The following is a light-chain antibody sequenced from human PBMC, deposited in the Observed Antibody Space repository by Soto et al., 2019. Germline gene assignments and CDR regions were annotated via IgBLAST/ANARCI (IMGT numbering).Light chain of an antibody. Sequence: DIVMTQSPLSLSVIPGEPASISCWSSQSLLDSNGNNHLNWFLQKPGQSPQVLIYLGSHRASGVPDRFSGSGSGTVFTLKISRVEAGDVGVYYCMQALQTPLTFDQGTRLEIK. CDR2: LGS. J-gene: IGKJ5*01. CDR1: QSLLDSNGNNH. CDR3: MQALQTPLT. V-gene: IGKV2-28*01.